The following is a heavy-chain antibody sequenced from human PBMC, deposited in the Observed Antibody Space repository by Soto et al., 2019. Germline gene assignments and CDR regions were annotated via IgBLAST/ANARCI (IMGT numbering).Heavy chain of an antibody. J-gene: IGHJ3*02. V-gene: IGHV3-30*18. CDR1: GFTLGTYG. CDR3: EKEFFDSSGFYPSLDALDI. CDR2: ISNDGGDK. D-gene: IGHD3-22*01. Sequence: QVQLAESGGGVVQPGRSLTITCAASGFTLGTYGMHWVRQAPGKGLEWVAVISNDGGDKYYSDSVMGRFTISRDNSKNTLFVQMNRLRAEDTVVYFCEKEFFDSSGFYPSLDALDIWGQGTVVTVSS.